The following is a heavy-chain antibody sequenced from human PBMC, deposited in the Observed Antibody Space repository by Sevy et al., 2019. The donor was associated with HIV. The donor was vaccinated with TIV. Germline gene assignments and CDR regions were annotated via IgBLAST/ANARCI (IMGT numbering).Heavy chain of an antibody. CDR1: GGSFSGFS. D-gene: IGHD2-2*02. Sequence: SETLSLTCAVSGGSFSGFSWNWIRQPPGKGLEWIGEVNLYSPSLKSRATISLDTSKNQFSLKLHSVTAADTALYFCARGVEGVVPSPIIGLGPWAKYWSFDLWGRGTLVTVSS. CDR2: VNL. V-gene: IGHV4-34*01. J-gene: IGHJ2*01. CDR3: ARGVEGVVPSPIIGLGPWAKYWSFDL.